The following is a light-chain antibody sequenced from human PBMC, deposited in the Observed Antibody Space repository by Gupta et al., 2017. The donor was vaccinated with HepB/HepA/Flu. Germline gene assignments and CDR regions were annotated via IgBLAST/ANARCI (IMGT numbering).Light chain of an antibody. CDR2: ASS. CDR3: QQANSFPLT. J-gene: IGKJ3*01. Sequence: IQMTQSPSSVSASVGDRVTITCRASQTVSQLAWYQQKPGKAPKLLIYASSSLQSGVPLRFSGSGSGTDFTLTISRLQPEDFATYSCQQANSFPLTFGHGTKVDIK. V-gene: IGKV1-12*01. CDR1: QTVSQ.